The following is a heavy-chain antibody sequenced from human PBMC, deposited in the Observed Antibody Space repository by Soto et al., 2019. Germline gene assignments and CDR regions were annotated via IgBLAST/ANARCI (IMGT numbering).Heavy chain of an antibody. CDR1: GFTFSNFE. CDR2: INTDGSTK. V-gene: IGHV3-48*03. J-gene: IGHJ4*02. Sequence: PGGSLRLSCAASGFTFSNFEMHWVRQAPGKGLEWVSYINTDGSTKYYAESVKGRFTISRDNAKNTLYLQMNSLRAEDTAVYYCARDRSGWYVFDYWGQGTLVTVSS. CDR3: ARDRSGWYVFDY. D-gene: IGHD6-19*01.